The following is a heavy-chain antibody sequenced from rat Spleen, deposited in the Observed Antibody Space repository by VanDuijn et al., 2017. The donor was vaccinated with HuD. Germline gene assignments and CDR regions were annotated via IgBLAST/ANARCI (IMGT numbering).Heavy chain of an antibody. CDR1: GFSLTSYT. CDR3: TRDEVAGGVMDA. Sequence: QVQLKESGPGLVQPSQTLSLTCTVSGFSLTSYTVSWVRQPPGKGLEWIAAISSGGSTYYNSALKSRLSISRDTSKSQVFLKMNSLQTEDTAIYYCTRDEVAGGVMDAWGQGASVTVSS. CDR2: ISSGGST. J-gene: IGHJ4*01. V-gene: IGHV2-6*01. D-gene: IGHD1-3*01.